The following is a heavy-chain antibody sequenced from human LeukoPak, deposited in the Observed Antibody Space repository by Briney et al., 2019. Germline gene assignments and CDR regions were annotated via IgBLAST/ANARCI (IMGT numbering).Heavy chain of an antibody. Sequence: GGSLRLSCAASGFTFSSYAMHWVRQAPGKGLEWVAVISYDGSNKYYADSVKGRFTISRDNSKNTLYLQMNSLRAEDTAVYYCARDSDYYYMDVWGKGTTVTVSS. J-gene: IGHJ6*03. V-gene: IGHV3-30*01. CDR1: GFTFSSYA. CDR3: ARDSDYYYMDV. CDR2: ISYDGSNK.